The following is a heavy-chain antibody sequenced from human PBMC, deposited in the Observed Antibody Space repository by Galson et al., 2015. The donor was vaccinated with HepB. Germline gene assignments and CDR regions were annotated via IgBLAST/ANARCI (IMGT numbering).Heavy chain of an antibody. J-gene: IGHJ4*02. CDR2: ISYDGSNK. D-gene: IGHD3-22*01. CDR1: GFTFSSYA. Sequence: SLRLSCAASGFTFSSYAMHWVRQAPGKGLEWVAVISYDGSNKYYADSVKGRFTISRDNLKNTLYLQMNSLRAEDTAVYYCAKDFPFMDDDSSGYYWHFDYWGQGTLVTVSS. CDR3: AKDFPFMDDDSSGYYWHFDY. V-gene: IGHV3-30-3*01.